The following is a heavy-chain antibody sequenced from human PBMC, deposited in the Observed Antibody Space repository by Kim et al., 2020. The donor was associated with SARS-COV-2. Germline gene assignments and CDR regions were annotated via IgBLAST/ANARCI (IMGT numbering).Heavy chain of an antibody. V-gene: IGHV3-74*01. Sequence: SSTSYEDSVKGRFTISRDNAKNTLYLQMNSLRAEDTAVYYCARDRRGIDDWGQGTLVTVSS. CDR3: ARDRRGIDD. CDR2: SST. J-gene: IGHJ4*02. D-gene: IGHD3-16*01.